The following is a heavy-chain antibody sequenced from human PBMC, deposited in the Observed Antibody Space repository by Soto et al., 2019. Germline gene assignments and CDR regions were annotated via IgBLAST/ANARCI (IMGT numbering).Heavy chain of an antibody. V-gene: IGHV3-23*01. CDR1: GFPFSAYA. Sequence: GGSLRLSCVASGFPFSAYAMTWVRQPPGRGLEWVSGISGSGGDTYYGDSVRGRFIVSRDNSKSTLFLQMNTVWAEDTAVYYCAKDRGRGRSIGSDYWGQGSLVTVSS. J-gene: IGHJ4*02. CDR3: AKDRGRGRSIGSDY. D-gene: IGHD3-10*01. CDR2: ISGSGGDT.